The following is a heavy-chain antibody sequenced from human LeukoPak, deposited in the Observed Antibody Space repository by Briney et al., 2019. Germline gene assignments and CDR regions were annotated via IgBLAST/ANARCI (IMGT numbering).Heavy chain of an antibody. CDR3: GTRYYGSGADY. D-gene: IGHD3-10*01. Sequence: SVKVSCKASGGTFSSYAISWVRQAPGQGIEWMGRIIPIFGTANYAQKFQGRVTITTDESTSTAYMELSSLRSEDTAVYYCGTRYYGSGADYWGQGTLVTVSS. CDR1: GGTFSSYA. V-gene: IGHV1-69*05. J-gene: IGHJ4*02. CDR2: IIPIFGTA.